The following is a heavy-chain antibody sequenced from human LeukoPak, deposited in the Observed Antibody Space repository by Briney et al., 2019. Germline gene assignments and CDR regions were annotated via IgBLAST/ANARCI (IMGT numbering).Heavy chain of an antibody. Sequence: GRSLRLSCAASTFTFSSHPMHWVRQAPGKGLEWVALISYDGSNEYYADSVKGRFTISRDNSKNTLYLQMNSLRVEDTAVYYCARDSTVTTHYYYYYMDVWGKGTTVTISS. D-gene: IGHD4-17*01. V-gene: IGHV3-30*04. CDR2: ISYDGSNE. J-gene: IGHJ6*03. CDR1: TFTFSSHP. CDR3: ARDSTVTTHYYYYYMDV.